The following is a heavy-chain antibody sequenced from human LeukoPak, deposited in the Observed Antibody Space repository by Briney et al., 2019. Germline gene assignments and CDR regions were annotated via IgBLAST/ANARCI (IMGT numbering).Heavy chain of an antibody. D-gene: IGHD3-10*01. Sequence: PSETLSLTCTVSGGSISSSSYYWGWIRQPPGKGLEWIGSIYYSGSTFYNPSLKSRVSISVDTSKNQFSLKVSSVTAADTAVYYCARGNSGNYYIYYCYYMDVWGKGTTVTVSS. V-gene: IGHV4-39*07. CDR1: GGSISSSSYY. CDR3: ARGNSGNYYIYYCYYMDV. J-gene: IGHJ6*03. CDR2: IYYSGST.